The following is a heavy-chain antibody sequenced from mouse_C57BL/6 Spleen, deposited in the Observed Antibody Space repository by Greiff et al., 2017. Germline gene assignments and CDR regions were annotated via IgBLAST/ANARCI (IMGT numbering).Heavy chain of an antibody. D-gene: IGHD1-1*01. J-gene: IGHJ1*03. V-gene: IGHV1-52*01. CDR2: IDPSDSET. CDR3: ARGAGSRGWYFDV. CDR1: GYTFTSYW. Sequence: VQLQQPGAELVMPGSSVKLSCKASGYTFTSYWMHWVKQRPIQGLEWIGNIDPSDSETNYNQKFKDKATLTVDKSSSTAYMQLSSLTSEDSAVYYCARGAGSRGWYFDVWGTGTTVTVSS.